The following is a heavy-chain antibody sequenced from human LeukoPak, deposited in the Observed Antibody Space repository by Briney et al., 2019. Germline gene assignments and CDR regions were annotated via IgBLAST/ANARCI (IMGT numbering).Heavy chain of an antibody. CDR3: AWNEI. J-gene: IGHJ4*02. D-gene: IGHD1-1*01. V-gene: IGHV4-34*01. CDR1: GGSFSGYC. Sequence: SETLSLTCAVYGGSFSGYCWSWIRQPPGKGLEWIGEINHSGSTNYNPSLKSRVIISVDTSKNQFSLKLSSVTAADTAVYYCAWNEIWGQGTLVTVSS. CDR2: INHSGST.